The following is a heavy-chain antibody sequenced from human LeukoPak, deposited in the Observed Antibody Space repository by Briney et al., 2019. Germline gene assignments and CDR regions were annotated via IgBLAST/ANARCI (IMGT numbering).Heavy chain of an antibody. CDR1: GYTFTSYA. J-gene: IGHJ4*02. D-gene: IGHD1-7*01. Sequence: ASVTVSCTASGYTFTSYAMNWVRQAPGQGLEWMGWISAYNGNTNYAQKLQGRVTMTTDTSTSTAYMELRSLRSDDTAVYYCARGNIELELNYWGQGTLVTVSS. CDR3: ARGNIELELNY. V-gene: IGHV1-18*01. CDR2: ISAYNGNT.